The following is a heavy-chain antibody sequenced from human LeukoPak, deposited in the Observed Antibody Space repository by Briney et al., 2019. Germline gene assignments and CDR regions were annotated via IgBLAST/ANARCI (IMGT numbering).Heavy chain of an antibody. CDR1: GGSFSGYY. Sequence: SETLSLTCAVYGGSFSGYYWSWIRQPPGKGLEWIGSIYYSGSTYYNPSLKSRVTISVDTSKNQFSLKLSSVTAADTAVYYCARGRGRWLQFTPRWFDPWGQGTLVTVSS. CDR3: ARGRGRWLQFTPRWFDP. J-gene: IGHJ5*02. D-gene: IGHD5-24*01. CDR2: IYYSGST. V-gene: IGHV4-34*01.